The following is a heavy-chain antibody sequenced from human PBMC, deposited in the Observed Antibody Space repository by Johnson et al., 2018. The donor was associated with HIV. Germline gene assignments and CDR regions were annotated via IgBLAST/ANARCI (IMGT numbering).Heavy chain of an antibody. V-gene: IGHV3-9*01. Sequence: VQLVESRGVLVQPGRSLRLSCAASGFTFDDYAMHWVRQAPGKGLEWVSGISWNSGSIGYADSVKGRFTISRDNAKNSLYLQMNSLRAEDTALYYCAKPETGELSDAFDIWGQGTMVTVSS. J-gene: IGHJ3*02. CDR1: GFTFDDYA. D-gene: IGHD7-27*01. CDR2: ISWNSGSI. CDR3: AKPETGELSDAFDI.